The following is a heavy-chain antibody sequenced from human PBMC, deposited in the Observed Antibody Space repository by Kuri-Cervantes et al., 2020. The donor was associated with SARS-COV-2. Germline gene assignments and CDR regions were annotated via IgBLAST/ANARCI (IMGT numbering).Heavy chain of an antibody. V-gene: IGHV1-46*03. CDR1: ETTFPNYD. J-gene: IGHJ5*02. Sequence: ASVKVSCKAPETTFPNYDINWVRQAPGQGLEWMGIINPSGGSTSYAQKFQGRVTMTRDTSTSTVYMELSSLRSEDTAVYYCARRITSDSHYDFWSGYHRPYNWFDPWGQGTLVTVSS. D-gene: IGHD3-3*01. CDR2: INPSGGST. CDR3: ARRITSDSHYDFWSGYHRPYNWFDP.